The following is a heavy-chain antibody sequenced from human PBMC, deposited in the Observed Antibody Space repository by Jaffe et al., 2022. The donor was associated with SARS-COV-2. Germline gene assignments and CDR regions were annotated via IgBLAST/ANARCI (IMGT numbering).Heavy chain of an antibody. J-gene: IGHJ6*02. CDR1: GGSISSSSYY. V-gene: IGHV4-39*01. Sequence: QLQLQESGPGLVKPSETLSLTCTVSGGSISSSSYYWGWIRQPPGKGLEWIGSIYYSGSTYYNPSLKSRVTISVDTSKNQFSLKLSSVTAADTAVYYCARLVKPGDDYYYYYGMDVWGQGTTVTVSS. D-gene: IGHD3-10*01. CDR3: ARLVKPGDDYYYYYGMDV. CDR2: IYYSGST.